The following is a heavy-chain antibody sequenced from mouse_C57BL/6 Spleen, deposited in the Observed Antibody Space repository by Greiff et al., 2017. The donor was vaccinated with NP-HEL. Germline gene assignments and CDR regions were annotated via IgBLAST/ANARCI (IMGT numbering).Heavy chain of an antibody. CDR3: ARVGGLLLRPWYFDV. CDR1: GYSFTDYN. V-gene: IGHV1-39*01. Sequence: EVKLMESGPELVKPGASVKISCKASGYSFTDYNMNWVKQSNGKSLEWIGVINPNYGTTSYNQKFKGKATLTVDQSSSTAYMQLNSLTSEDSAVYYCARVGGLLLRPWYFDVWGTGTTVTVSS. CDR2: INPNYGTT. J-gene: IGHJ1*03. D-gene: IGHD1-1*01.